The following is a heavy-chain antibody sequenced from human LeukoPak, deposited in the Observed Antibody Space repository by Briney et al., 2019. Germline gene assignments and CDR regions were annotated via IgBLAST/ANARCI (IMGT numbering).Heavy chain of an antibody. CDR2: ISGSGGAT. J-gene: IGHJ4*02. CDR1: GFTFSDYY. Sequence: GGSLRLSCATSGFTFSDYYMTWMRQAPGKGLEWVSGISGSGGATYYADSVKGRFTISRDDPHNTLYLQMNSLRAEDTAVYFCARGGVDYYGSGTYYLMYYFDYWGQGALVTVSS. D-gene: IGHD3-10*01. V-gene: IGHV3-11*01. CDR3: ARGGVDYYGSGTYYLMYYFDY.